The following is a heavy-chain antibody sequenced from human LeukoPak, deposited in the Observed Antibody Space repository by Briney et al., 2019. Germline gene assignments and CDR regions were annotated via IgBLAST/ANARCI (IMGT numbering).Heavy chain of an antibody. Sequence: GGSLRLSCAASGFTFSSYNMNWVRQAPGKGLEWVSSVSNSRSYIYYADSVKGRFTISRDNAKNSLYLQMNSLRAEDTAVYFCARDPNYFDTSGYYRSHYAFDIWGLGTMVTVSS. CDR2: VSNSRSYI. J-gene: IGHJ3*02. CDR3: ARDPNYFDTSGYYRSHYAFDI. CDR1: GFTFSSYN. D-gene: IGHD3-22*01. V-gene: IGHV3-21*01.